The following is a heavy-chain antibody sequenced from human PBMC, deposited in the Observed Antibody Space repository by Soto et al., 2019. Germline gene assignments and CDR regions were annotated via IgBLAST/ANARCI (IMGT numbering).Heavy chain of an antibody. D-gene: IGHD6-6*01. J-gene: IGHJ3*02. Sequence: GESLKISCKGSGYSFTSYWIGWVRQMPGKGLEWMGIIYPGDSDTRYSPSFQGQVTISADKSISTAYLQWSSLKASDTAMYCCARQIGYSSSSPFFFDIWGQGTMVTVSS. CDR3: ARQIGYSSSSPFFFDI. V-gene: IGHV5-51*01. CDR1: GYSFTSYW. CDR2: IYPGDSDT.